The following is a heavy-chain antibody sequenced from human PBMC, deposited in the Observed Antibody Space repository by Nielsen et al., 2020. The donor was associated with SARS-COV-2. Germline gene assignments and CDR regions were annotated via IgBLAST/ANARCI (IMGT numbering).Heavy chain of an antibody. Sequence: GDSRKISCKGSGYSFTSYWISWVRQMTGKGLEWMGRIDPSDSYTNYSPSFQGHVTISADKSISTAYLQWSSLKSSDTAMYYCARFNYAGTTAFDYWGQGTLVTVSS. D-gene: IGHD1-1*01. V-gene: IGHV5-10-1*01. CDR1: GYSFTSYW. J-gene: IGHJ4*02. CDR3: ARFNYAGTTAFDY. CDR2: IDPSDSYT.